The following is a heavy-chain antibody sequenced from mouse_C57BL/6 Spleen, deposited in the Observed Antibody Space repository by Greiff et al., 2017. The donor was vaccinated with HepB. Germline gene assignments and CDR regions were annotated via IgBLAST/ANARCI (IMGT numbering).Heavy chain of an antibody. Sequence: EVKLQQSGPELVKPGASVKISCKASGYTFTDYYMNWVKQSHGKSLEWIGDINPNNGGTSYNQKFKGKATLTVDKSSSTAYMELRSLTSEDSAVYYCARDYGSSYRNFDVWGTGTTVTVSS. CDR3: ARDYGSSYRNFDV. J-gene: IGHJ1*03. CDR2: INPNNGGT. CDR1: GYTFTDYY. D-gene: IGHD1-1*01. V-gene: IGHV1-26*01.